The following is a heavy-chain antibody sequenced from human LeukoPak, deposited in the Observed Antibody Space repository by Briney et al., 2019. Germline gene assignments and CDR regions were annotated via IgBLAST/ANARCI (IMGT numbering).Heavy chain of an antibody. CDR1: GGSFSAYY. V-gene: IGHV4-34*01. CDR2: INHSGSS. J-gene: IGHJ5*02. CDR3: APRGDIEHSYVYGKWFDP. D-gene: IGHD5-18*01. Sequence: SETLSLTCAVYGGSFSAYYWTWIRPPPGKGLEWIGEINHSGSSNYNSSLRSRVTISVDTSYKQFSLRLSSVTAADTAVYYCAPRGDIEHSYVYGKWFDPWGQGTRVTVSS.